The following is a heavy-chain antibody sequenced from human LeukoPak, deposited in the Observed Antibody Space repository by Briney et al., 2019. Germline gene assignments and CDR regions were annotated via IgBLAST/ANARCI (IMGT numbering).Heavy chain of an antibody. D-gene: IGHD4-11*01. Sequence: SETLSLTCTVSGGSISSSNYYWGWIRQPPGKGLEWVGSFYYSGSTYYNPSLKSRVTISTDTSKNQFSLRLTSVTAADTAVYYCAALHNTMTTVMKWGQGSLATVSS. CDR2: FYYSGST. V-gene: IGHV4-39*01. CDR3: AALHNTMTTVMK. CDR1: GGSISSSNYY. J-gene: IGHJ4*02.